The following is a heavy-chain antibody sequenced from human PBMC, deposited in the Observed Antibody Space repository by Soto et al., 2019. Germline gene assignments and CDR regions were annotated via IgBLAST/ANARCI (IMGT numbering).Heavy chain of an antibody. CDR2: IYSGGST. CDR3: ARDLAGTMGPDLGVWYYYGMDV. J-gene: IGHJ6*02. Sequence: GGSLRLSCAASGFTVSSNYMSWVRQAPGKGLEWVSVIYSGGSTYYADSVKGRFTISRDNSKNTLYLQMNSLRAEDTAVYYCARDLAGTMGPDLGVWYYYGMDVWGQGTTVTVSS. V-gene: IGHV3-53*01. D-gene: IGHD1-7*01. CDR1: GFTVSSNY.